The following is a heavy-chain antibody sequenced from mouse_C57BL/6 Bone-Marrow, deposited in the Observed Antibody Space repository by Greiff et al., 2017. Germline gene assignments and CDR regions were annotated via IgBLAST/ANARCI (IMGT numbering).Heavy chain of an antibody. J-gene: IGHJ2*01. D-gene: IGHD2-2*01. CDR1: GYTFTDYY. CDR2: INPNNGGT. Sequence: VQLQQSGPELVKPGASVKISCKASGYTFTDYYMNWVKQSHGKSLEWIGDINPNNGGTSYNQKFKGKATLTVDKSSSTAYMALRSLTSEDSAVYYCARERIYGYDEGFDYWGQGTTLTVSS. CDR3: ARERIYGYDEGFDY. V-gene: IGHV1-26*01.